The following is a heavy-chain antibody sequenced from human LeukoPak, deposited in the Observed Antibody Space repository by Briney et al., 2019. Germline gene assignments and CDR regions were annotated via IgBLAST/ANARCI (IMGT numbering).Heavy chain of an antibody. CDR1: GFTFSSYG. V-gene: IGHV3-30*02. D-gene: IGHD2-21*02. J-gene: IGHJ4*02. Sequence: GGSLRLSCAASGFTFSSYGMYWVRQAPGKGLEWVAFTRYDGSNKYYADSVKGRFTISRDNSKNTLYLKMNSLRAEDTALYYCAKTLWGLTLLSSDHWGQGTLVTVSS. CDR2: TRYDGSNK. CDR3: AKTLWGLTLLSSDH.